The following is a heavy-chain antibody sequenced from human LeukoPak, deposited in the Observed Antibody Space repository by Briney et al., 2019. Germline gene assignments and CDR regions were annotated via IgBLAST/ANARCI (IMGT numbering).Heavy chain of an antibody. CDR3: AKDRRYYDSSGYYSAGRGSYFDY. V-gene: IGHV3-48*01. Sequence: GGSLRLSCAASGFTFSSYSMNWVRQAPGKGLEWISYISNSSSTMYYADSVKGRFTISRDNSKNTLYLQMNSLRAEDTAVYYCAKDRRYYDSSGYYSAGRGSYFDYWGQGTLVTVSS. CDR1: GFTFSSYS. CDR2: ISNSSSTM. D-gene: IGHD3-22*01. J-gene: IGHJ4*02.